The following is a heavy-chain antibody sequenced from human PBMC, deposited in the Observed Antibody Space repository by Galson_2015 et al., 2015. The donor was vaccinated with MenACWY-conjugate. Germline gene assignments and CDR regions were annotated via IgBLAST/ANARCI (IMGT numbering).Heavy chain of an antibody. J-gene: IGHJ4*02. Sequence: SETLSLTCTVSGDSISTNLWGWIRQPPGKGLEWIGNIHYSGTTYYNPSLKSRITISVGTSRNQFSLQLNSATAPDTAVYYCARPISGRGGGAHFDYWGQGILVTVSS. V-gene: IGHV4-39*01. CDR3: ARPISGRGGGAHFDY. D-gene: IGHD2-15*01. CDR1: GDSISTNL. CDR2: IHYSGTT.